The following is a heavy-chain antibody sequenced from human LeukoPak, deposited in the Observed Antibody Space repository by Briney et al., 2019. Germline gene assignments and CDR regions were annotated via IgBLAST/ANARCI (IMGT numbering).Heavy chain of an antibody. J-gene: IGHJ4*02. CDR3: ARAVTMVRGLDY. Sequence: GGSLRLSCAASGFPFTSDWMAWVRQAPGQGLEFVANINQDDRTKNYVDSAKGRFTISRDNAKNSLYLQMNSLRAEDTAVYYSARAVTMVRGLDYWGQGTLVTVSS. D-gene: IGHD3-10*01. CDR2: INQDDRTK. V-gene: IGHV3-7*01. CDR1: GFPFTSDW.